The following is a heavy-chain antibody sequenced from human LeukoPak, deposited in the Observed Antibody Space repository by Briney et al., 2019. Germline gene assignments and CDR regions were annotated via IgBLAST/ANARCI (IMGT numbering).Heavy chain of an antibody. J-gene: IGHJ5*02. D-gene: IGHD6-19*01. CDR2: ISYDGRNK. CDR1: GFTFSSYG. Sequence: GGSLRLSCAASGFTFSSYGMHWVRRAPGKGLEWVAVISYDGRNKYYANSVNGRFTISRNNSKNTLYLQMNSMRAEDTAVYYCEKDLLQYSSGFSNWFDPWGQGTLVTVSS. V-gene: IGHV3-30*18. CDR3: EKDLLQYSSGFSNWFDP.